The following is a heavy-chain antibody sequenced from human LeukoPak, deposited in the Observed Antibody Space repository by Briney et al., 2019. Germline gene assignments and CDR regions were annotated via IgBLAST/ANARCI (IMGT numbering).Heavy chain of an antibody. J-gene: IGHJ4*02. CDR2: ISSSSSYT. V-gene: IGHV3-11*03. CDR3: ASRSSSGSFDY. CDR1: GFTFSDYY. Sequence: GGSLRLSCAASGFTFSDYYVSWIRQAPGKGLEWISFISSSSSYTNYADSVKGRFTISRDNAENSLYLHRNSLRAEDTAVYYCASRSSSGSFDYWGQGTVVTVSS. D-gene: IGHD3-22*01.